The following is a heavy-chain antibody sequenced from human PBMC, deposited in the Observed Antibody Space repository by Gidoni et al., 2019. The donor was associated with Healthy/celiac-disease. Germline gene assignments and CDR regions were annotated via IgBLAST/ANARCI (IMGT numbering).Heavy chain of an antibody. CDR3: ARGSYYDILTGYSKDGFDI. Sequence: EVQLVDFGGGLVQPGGPLSLPCDAPGFPLGGYELNWVRQAPGKGLEWVSYISSSGSTIYYADSVKGRFTISRDNAKNSLYLQMNSLRAEDTAVYYCARGSYYDILTGYSKDGFDIWGQGTMVTVSS. J-gene: IGHJ3*02. V-gene: IGHV3-48*03. CDR1: GFPLGGYE. CDR2: ISSSGSTI. D-gene: IGHD3-9*01.